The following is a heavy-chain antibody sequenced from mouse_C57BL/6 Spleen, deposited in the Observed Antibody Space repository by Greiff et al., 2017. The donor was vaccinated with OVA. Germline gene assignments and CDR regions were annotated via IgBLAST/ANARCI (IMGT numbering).Heavy chain of an antibody. J-gene: IGHJ3*01. CDR2: LSAGGRYT. D-gene: IGHD2-4*01. Sequence: EVKVVESGGGLVKPGGSLKLSCAASGFTFSSYAMSWVRQTPEKRLAWVATLSAGGRYTYYPDNVQGRFTISRDNAKNNLYLQMSHLKSEDTAMYYCARGDDYDGFAYWGQGTLVTVSA. CDR1: GFTFSSYA. V-gene: IGHV5-4*03. CDR3: ARGDDYDGFAY.